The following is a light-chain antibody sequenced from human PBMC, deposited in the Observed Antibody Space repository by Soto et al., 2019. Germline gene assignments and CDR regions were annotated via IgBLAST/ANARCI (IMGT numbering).Light chain of an antibody. CDR2: GAS. V-gene: IGKV3-15*01. Sequence: EIVMTKSPATLSVSPGERATLSCRASQSVSSNLAWYQQKPGQAPGLLIYGASTRATGIPARFSGSGSGTEFTLTITSLQSEDFAVYYCQRYNNWPRGTLGQGTKVDIK. CDR1: QSVSSN. J-gene: IGKJ1*01. CDR3: QRYNNWPRGT.